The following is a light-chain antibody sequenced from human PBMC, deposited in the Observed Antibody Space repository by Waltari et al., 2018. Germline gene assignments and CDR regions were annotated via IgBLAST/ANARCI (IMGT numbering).Light chain of an antibody. V-gene: IGKV4-1*01. J-gene: IGKJ4*01. Sequence: DIVMTQSPDSLPVSLGDRATINCKSSQSVLYSSNKKDYIAWYQHKPGQAPKLLLYWASNRKAGVPDRFSGSGSGTKFNITISSLQAEDVAVYYCHKYYTTPPTFGGGTKVEIK. CDR2: WAS. CDR3: HKYYTTPPT. CDR1: QSVLYSSNKKDY.